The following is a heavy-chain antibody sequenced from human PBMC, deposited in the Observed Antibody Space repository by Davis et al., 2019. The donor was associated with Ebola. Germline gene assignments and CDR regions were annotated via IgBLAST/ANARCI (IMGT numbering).Heavy chain of an antibody. D-gene: IGHD6-6*01. V-gene: IGHV3-73*01. CDR3: KSGGSSPEEDY. J-gene: IGHJ4*02. Sequence: GESLKISCAASGFTFSGSAMHWVRQASGKGLEWVGRIRSKANSYATAYAASVKGRFTISRDDSKNTAYLQMNSLKTEDTAVYYCKSGGSSPEEDYWGQGTLVTVSS. CDR2: IRSKANSYAT. CDR1: GFTFSGSA.